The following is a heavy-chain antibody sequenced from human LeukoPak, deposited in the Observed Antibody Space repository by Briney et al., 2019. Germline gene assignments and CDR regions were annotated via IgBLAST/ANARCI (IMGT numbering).Heavy chain of an antibody. CDR2: IYPGDSDT. CDR3: ARHRQGYCSGGSCYGSYYFDY. J-gene: IGHJ4*02. D-gene: IGHD2-15*01. CDR1: GYSFTSYW. V-gene: IGHV5-51*01. Sequence: GESLKISCKASGYSFTSYWIGWVRQMPGKGLEWMGIIYPGDSDTRYSPSFQGQVTISADKSISTAYLQWSSLKASDTAMYYCARHRQGYCSGGSCYGSYYFDYWGQGTLVTVSS.